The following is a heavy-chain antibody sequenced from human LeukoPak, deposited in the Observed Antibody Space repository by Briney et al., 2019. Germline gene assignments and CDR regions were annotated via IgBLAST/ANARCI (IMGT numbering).Heavy chain of an antibody. J-gene: IGHJ3*02. CDR1: GFTFSGYA. V-gene: IGHV3-48*02. CDR3: ARDLHYAFDI. Sequence: QPGGSLTLSCAASGFTFSGYAMNWVRQAPGKGLEWVSHIYSSDTTYADSVKGRFTISRDNAKNSLYLQMNSLRDEDTAVYYCARDLHYAFDIWGQGTMVTASS. D-gene: IGHD3-10*01. CDR2: IYSSDTT.